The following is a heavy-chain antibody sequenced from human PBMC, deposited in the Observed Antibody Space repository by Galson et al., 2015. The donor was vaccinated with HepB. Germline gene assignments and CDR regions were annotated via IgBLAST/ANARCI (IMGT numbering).Heavy chain of an antibody. CDR1: GSTFTSYG. CDR3: ARPYSGSYWIGVDAFDI. D-gene: IGHD1-26*01. Sequence: SVKVSCKASGSTFTSYGISWVRQAPGQGLEWMGWISAYNGNTNYAQKLQGRVTMTTDTSTSTAYMELRSLRSDDTAVYYCARPYSGSYWIGVDAFDIWGQGTMVTVSS. J-gene: IGHJ3*02. CDR2: ISAYNGNT. V-gene: IGHV1-18*04.